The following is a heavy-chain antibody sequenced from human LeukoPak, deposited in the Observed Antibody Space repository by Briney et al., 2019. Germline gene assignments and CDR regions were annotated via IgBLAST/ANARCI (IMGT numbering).Heavy chain of an antibody. CDR3: AKGNWDAGYSSSWTNDAFDI. J-gene: IGHJ3*02. Sequence: SLRLSCAASGFTFDDYAMHWVRQAPGKGLEWVSGISWNSGSIAYADSVKGRFTISRDNAKNSLYLQMNSLRAEDMALYYCAKGNWDAGYSSSWTNDAFDIWGQGTMDTVSS. D-gene: IGHD6-13*01. CDR2: ISWNSGSI. V-gene: IGHV3-9*03. CDR1: GFTFDDYA.